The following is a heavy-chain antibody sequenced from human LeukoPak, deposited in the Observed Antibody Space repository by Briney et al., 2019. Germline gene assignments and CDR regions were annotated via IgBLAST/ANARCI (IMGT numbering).Heavy chain of an antibody. D-gene: IGHD3-3*01. V-gene: IGHV3-48*01. CDR3: ATFGVSHLR. J-gene: IGHJ4*02. CDR1: GFTFSDYN. CDR2: ISPASQTF. Sequence: GGSLRLSCAASGFTFSDYNMNWVRQAPGKGLEWVSYISPASQTFYYADSVKGRFTISRDNAKNSLFLQMNNLRADDTAVYYCATFGVSHLRWGQGALVTVSS.